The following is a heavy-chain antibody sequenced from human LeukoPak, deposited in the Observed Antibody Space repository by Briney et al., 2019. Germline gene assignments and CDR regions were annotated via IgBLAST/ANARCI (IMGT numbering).Heavy chain of an antibody. CDR3: ARQEIGLRSFDP. V-gene: IGHV4-39*01. Sequence: SETLSLTCTVSGGSISSSLYHWGWIRPSPGKNREWLGSIYYTGTTHYTPSLKSRVTISVDTSKNQFSLNLSSVTAADTAVYYCARQEIGLRSFDPWGQGTLVTVSS. D-gene: IGHD3/OR15-3a*01. J-gene: IGHJ5*02. CDR2: IYYTGTT. CDR1: GGSISSSLYH.